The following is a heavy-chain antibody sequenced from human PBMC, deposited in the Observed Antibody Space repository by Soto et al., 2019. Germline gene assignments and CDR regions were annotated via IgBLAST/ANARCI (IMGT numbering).Heavy chain of an antibody. CDR3: ARSPNYDILTGYYPYYYGMDV. J-gene: IGHJ6*02. CDR2: IIPILGIA. D-gene: IGHD3-9*01. V-gene: IGHV1-69*02. Sequence: QVQLVQSGAEAKKPGSSVKVSCKASGGTFSSYTISWVRQAPGQGLEWMGRIIPILGIANYAQKFQGRVTITADKSTSTAYMELSSLRSEDTAVYYCARSPNYDILTGYYPYYYGMDVWGQGTTVTVSS. CDR1: GGTFSSYT.